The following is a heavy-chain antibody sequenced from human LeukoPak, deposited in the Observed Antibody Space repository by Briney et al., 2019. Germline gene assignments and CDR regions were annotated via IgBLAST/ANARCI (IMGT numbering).Heavy chain of an antibody. D-gene: IGHD3-22*01. CDR3: AKAPYYYDSSGGHYFDY. CDR2: ISYDGSNK. Sequence: GGSLRLSCAASGFTFSSYGMHWVRQAPGKGLEWVAVISYDGSNKYYADSVKGRFTISRDNSKNTLYLQMNSLRAEDTAVYYCAKAPYYYDSSGGHYFDYWGQGTLVTVSS. J-gene: IGHJ4*02. V-gene: IGHV3-30*18. CDR1: GFTFSSYG.